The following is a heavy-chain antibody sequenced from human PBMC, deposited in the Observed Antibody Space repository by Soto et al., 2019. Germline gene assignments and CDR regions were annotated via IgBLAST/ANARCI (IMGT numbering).Heavy chain of an antibody. Sequence: ASVKVSCKASGYTFTSYDINWVRQATGQGLEWMGWMNPNSGKTGYAQKFQGRVTMTRNTSISTAYMELSSLRSEDTAVYYCARSYYDFWRGNWFDPWGQGTLVTVSS. J-gene: IGHJ5*02. V-gene: IGHV1-8*01. D-gene: IGHD3-3*01. CDR3: ARSYYDFWRGNWFDP. CDR2: MNPNSGKT. CDR1: GYTFTSYD.